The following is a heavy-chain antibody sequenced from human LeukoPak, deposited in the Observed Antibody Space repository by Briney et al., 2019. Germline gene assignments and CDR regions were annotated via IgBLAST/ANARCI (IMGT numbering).Heavy chain of an antibody. J-gene: IGHJ6*02. Sequence: SETLSLTCTVSAGSINNYYWSWIRQPPGKGLEWIGYIYYSGSTNYNPSLKSRVTISVDTSKKQVSLNPSSVTAADTAVYYCARVAARYVGMDDWGQGTTVTVSS. D-gene: IGHD6-13*01. V-gene: IGHV4-59*01. CDR1: AGSINNYY. CDR2: IYYSGST. CDR3: ARVAARYVGMDD.